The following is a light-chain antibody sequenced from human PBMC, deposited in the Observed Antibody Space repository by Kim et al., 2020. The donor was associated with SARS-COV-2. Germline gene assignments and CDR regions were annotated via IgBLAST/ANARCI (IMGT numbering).Light chain of an antibody. CDR3: NSRDSSGNHLGV. CDR2: GKN. V-gene: IGLV3-19*01. CDR1: SLRSYY. J-gene: IGLJ3*02. Sequence: SSELTKDPAVSVALGQTVRITCQGDSLRSYYASWYQQKPGQAPVLVIYGKNNRPSGIPDRFSGSSSGNTASLTITGAQAEDEADYYCNSRDSSGNHLGVFGRGTQLPS.